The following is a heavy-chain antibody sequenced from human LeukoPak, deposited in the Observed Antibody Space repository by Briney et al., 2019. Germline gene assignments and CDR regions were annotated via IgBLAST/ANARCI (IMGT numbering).Heavy chain of an antibody. CDR3: ASSRTEWELLA. CDR2: IGTAGDT. CDR1: GFTFSSYD. Sequence: GGSLRLSCAAPGFTFSSYDMHWVRQATGKGLEWVSAIGTAGDTYYPGSVKGRFTISRENAKNSLYLQMNSLRAGDTAVYYCASSRTEWELLAWGQGTLVTVSS. D-gene: IGHD1-26*01. V-gene: IGHV3-13*01. J-gene: IGHJ5*02.